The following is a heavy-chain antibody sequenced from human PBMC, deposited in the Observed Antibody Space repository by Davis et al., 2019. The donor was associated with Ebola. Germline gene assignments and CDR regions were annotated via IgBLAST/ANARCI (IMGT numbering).Heavy chain of an antibody. D-gene: IGHD6-13*01. CDR2: IYYSGST. CDR3: ARRPISSSWYGGVWGWFDP. J-gene: IGHJ5*02. V-gene: IGHV4-39*07. CDR1: GGSISSSSYY. Sequence: SETLSLTCTVSGGSISSSSYYWGWIRQPPGKGLEWIGSIYYSGSTYYNPSLKSRVTISVDTSKNQFSLKLSSVTAADTAVYYCARRPISSSWYGGVWGWFDPWGQGTLVTVSS.